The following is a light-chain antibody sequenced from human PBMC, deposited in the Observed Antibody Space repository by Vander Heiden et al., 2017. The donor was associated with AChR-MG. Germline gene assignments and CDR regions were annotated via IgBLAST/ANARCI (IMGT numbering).Light chain of an antibody. CDR1: SSDVGGYNY. CDR3: SSYTSSSTLWV. Sequence: QSALTQPASVSGSPGQSITISCTGTSSDVGGYNYGSWYQQHPGKAPKLMIYDVSKRPSGVSKRFSGSKSGNTASLTISGLQAEDEADYYCSSYTSSSTLWVFGGGTKLTV. CDR2: DVS. V-gene: IGLV2-14*01. J-gene: IGLJ3*02.